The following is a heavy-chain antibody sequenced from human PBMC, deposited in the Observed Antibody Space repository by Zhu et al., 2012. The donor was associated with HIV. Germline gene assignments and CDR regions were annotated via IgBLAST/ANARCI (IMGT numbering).Heavy chain of an antibody. J-gene: IGHJ4*02. CDR3: ARHDRDSSGYYWRGFDY. Sequence: QVQLQESGPGLVKSSETLSLTCAVSGYSISSGYYWGWIRQPPGKGLEWIGNIYHSGSTYYNPSLKSRVTISVDTSKNQFSLKLSSVTAADTAVYYCARHDRDSSGYYWRGFDYWGQGTLVTSPQ. V-gene: IGHV4-38-2*01. D-gene: IGHD3-22*01. CDR2: IYHSGST. CDR1: GYSISSGYY.